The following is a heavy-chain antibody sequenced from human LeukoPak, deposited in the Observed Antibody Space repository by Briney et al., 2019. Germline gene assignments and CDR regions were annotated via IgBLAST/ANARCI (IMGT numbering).Heavy chain of an antibody. CDR1: GFTFSSYS. J-gene: IGHJ6*03. V-gene: IGHV3-48*04. Sequence: GGSLRLSCAASGFTFSSYSMNWVRQAPGKGLEWVSYISSSSSTIYYADSVKGRFAISRDNAKNSLYLQMNSLRAEDTAVYYCARDTYEEELFMDVWGKGTTVTVSS. CDR3: ARDTYEEELFMDV. CDR2: ISSSSSTI. D-gene: IGHD3-10*01.